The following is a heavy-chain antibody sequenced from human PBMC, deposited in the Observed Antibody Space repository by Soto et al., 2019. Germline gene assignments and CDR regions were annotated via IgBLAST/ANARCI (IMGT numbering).Heavy chain of an antibody. CDR2: IYYSGST. Sequence: SETLSLTCTVSGGSISSSSYYWGWIRQPPGKGLEWIGSIYYSGSTYYNPSLKSRVTISVDTSKNQFSLKLSSVTAADTAVYYCARGNRNGAARGYWFDPWGQGTLVTVSS. D-gene: IGHD1-1*01. CDR1: GGSISSSSYY. V-gene: IGHV4-39*01. CDR3: ARGNRNGAARGYWFDP. J-gene: IGHJ5*02.